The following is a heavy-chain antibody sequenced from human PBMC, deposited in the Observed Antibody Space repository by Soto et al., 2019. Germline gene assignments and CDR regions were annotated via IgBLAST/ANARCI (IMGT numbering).Heavy chain of an antibody. J-gene: IGHJ6*02. CDR3: ARDRITIFGGDYYYYGMDV. Sequence: EVQLVETGGGLIQPGGSLRLSCAASGFTVSSNYMSWVRQAPGKGLEWVSLIYSGGGTYFADSVKGRFTISRDNSKNTLYLQMNSLRAEDTAIYYCARDRITIFGGDYYYYGMDVWGQGTTVTVSS. CDR2: IYSGGGT. CDR1: GFTVSSNY. D-gene: IGHD3-3*01. V-gene: IGHV3-53*02.